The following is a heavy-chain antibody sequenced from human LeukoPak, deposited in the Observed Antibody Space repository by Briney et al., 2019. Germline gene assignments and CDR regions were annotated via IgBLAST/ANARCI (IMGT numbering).Heavy chain of an antibody. V-gene: IGHV3-30*04. Sequence: GGSLRLSCAASGFTFSRHPMHWVRQAPGKGLEWVAVILYDGSEKYYTESVKGRFTISRDNSKNTLYLQMDSLRPEDTAVYYCARRMTTAHAFDIWGQGTMVTVSS. D-gene: IGHD4-11*01. CDR2: ILYDGSEK. J-gene: IGHJ3*02. CDR1: GFTFSRHP. CDR3: ARRMTTAHAFDI.